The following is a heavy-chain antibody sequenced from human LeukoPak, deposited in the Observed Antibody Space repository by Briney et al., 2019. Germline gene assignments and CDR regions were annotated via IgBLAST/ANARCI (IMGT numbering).Heavy chain of an antibody. Sequence: PSETLSLTCAVYGGSFSGYYWSWIRQPPGKGLEWIGEINHSGSTNYNPSLKSRVTISVDTSKNQFSLKLSSVTAADTAMYYCARHNSRELLMGDFDYWGQGTLVTVSS. CDR3: ARHNSRELLMGDFDY. CDR2: INHSGST. D-gene: IGHD1-7*01. V-gene: IGHV4-34*01. J-gene: IGHJ4*02. CDR1: GGSFSGYY.